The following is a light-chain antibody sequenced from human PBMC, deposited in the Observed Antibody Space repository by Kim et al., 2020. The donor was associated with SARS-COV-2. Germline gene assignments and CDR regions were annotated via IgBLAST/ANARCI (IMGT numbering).Light chain of an antibody. J-gene: IGLJ1*01. CDR2: DVS. CDR3: CSYAGSFSFV. Sequence: QSALTQPRSVSGSRGQSVTISCTGTSTDVGAYPYVSWYQQHPGEVPKLMVYDVSQRSSGVPDRFSGSKSGNTASLTISGLQPEHEADYYCCSYAGSFSFVFGLGTKVTVL. V-gene: IGLV2-11*01. CDR1: STDVGAYPY.